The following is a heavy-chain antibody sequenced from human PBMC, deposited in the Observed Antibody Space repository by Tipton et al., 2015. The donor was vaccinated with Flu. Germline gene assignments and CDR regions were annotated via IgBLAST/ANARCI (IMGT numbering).Heavy chain of an antibody. Sequence: QMQLVQSGAEVKKPGASVKVSCKAPGYTFTSYGISWVRQAPGQGLEWMGWISAYNGNTNYAQKLQGRVTMTTDTSTSTAYMELRSLRSDDTAVYYCANFRRGMATKYYYSYGMDVWGQGTTVTVSS. CDR3: ANFRRGMATKYYYSYGMDV. D-gene: IGHD5-24*01. CDR1: GYTFTSYG. V-gene: IGHV1-18*01. J-gene: IGHJ6*02. CDR2: ISAYNGNT.